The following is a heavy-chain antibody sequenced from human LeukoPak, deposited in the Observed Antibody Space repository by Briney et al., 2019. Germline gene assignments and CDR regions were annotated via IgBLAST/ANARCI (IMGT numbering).Heavy chain of an antibody. CDR3: ASLGLGYCSGGRCPGYFDL. Sequence: SVKVSCKASGGTFSSYVISWVRQAPGQELEWMGRIIPILGIANYAQRFQGRVTITADKSTTTAYMELSSLRSEDTAVYYCASLGLGYCSGGRCPGYFDLWGRGTLVTVSS. V-gene: IGHV1-69*04. CDR1: GGTFSSYV. CDR2: IIPILGIA. J-gene: IGHJ2*01. D-gene: IGHD2-15*01.